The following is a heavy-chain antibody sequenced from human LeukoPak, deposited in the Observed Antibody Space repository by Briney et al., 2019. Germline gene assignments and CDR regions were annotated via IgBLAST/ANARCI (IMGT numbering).Heavy chain of an antibody. CDR3: ARRGATISGYMDV. D-gene: IGHD5-12*01. J-gene: IGHJ6*03. CDR1: RFTFDDYA. V-gene: IGHV3-9*01. CDR2: ISWNSGSI. Sequence: GGSLRLSCAASRFTFDDYAMHWVRQAPGKGLEWVSGISWNSGSIGYADSVKGRFTISRDNAKNSLYLQMNSLRAEDTAVYYCARRGATISGYMDVWGKGTTVTVSS.